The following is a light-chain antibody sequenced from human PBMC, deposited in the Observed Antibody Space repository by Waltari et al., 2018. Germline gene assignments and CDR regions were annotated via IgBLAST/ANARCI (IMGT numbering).Light chain of an antibody. CDR1: QSVSSN. V-gene: IGKV3-15*01. J-gene: IGKJ5*01. CDR3: RQYNRWPPIT. CDR2: DAS. Sequence: EIVMTQSPASLSVSPGETATLSCRASQSVSSNVAWYQKKPGQAPRLLIYDASTRATSIPAKFRGSGSGTEFTLTISSLQSEDFAVYYCRQYNRWPPITFGHGTRLEIK.